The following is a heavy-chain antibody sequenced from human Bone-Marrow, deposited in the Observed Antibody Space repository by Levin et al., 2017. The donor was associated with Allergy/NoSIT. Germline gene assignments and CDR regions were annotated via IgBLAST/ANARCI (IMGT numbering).Heavy chain of an antibody. CDR1: GGSISSGDYY. D-gene: IGHD2-2*02. CDR2: IYYSGST. CDR3: ARDSVVVPAAIPTEHADYYGMDV. Sequence: SETLSLTCTVSGGSISSGDYYWSWIRQPPGKGLEWIGYIYYSGSTYYNPSLKSRVTISVDTSKNQFSLKLSSVTAADTAVYYCARDSVVVPAAIPTEHADYYGMDVWGQGTTVTVSS. V-gene: IGHV4-30-4*01. J-gene: IGHJ6*02.